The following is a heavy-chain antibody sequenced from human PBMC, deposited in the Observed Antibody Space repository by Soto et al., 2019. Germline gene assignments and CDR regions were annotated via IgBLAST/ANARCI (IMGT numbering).Heavy chain of an antibody. Sequence: SQTLSLTCAISGDSVSSNSAAWNWIRQSPSRGLEWLGRTYYRSKWYNDYAVSVKSRITINPDTSKNQFSLQLNSVTPEDMAVYYCARQYDFWSGYYTPPAFDIWGQGTMVTVSS. CDR3: ARQYDFWSGYYTPPAFDI. D-gene: IGHD3-3*01. CDR2: TYYRSKWYN. CDR1: GDSVSSNSAA. J-gene: IGHJ3*02. V-gene: IGHV6-1*01.